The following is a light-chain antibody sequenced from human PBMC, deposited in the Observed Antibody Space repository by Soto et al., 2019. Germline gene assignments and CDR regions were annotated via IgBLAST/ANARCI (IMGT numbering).Light chain of an antibody. CDR3: QQYGRSPPFI. Sequence: EMVLTQSPGTLFLSPGERATLSCRASQSVSSTYLAWYQQKPGQAPRLLMYGASNRATGIPDRFSGSGSGTDFTLTINRLEPEDFAVYFCQQYGRSPPFIFGQGTQVEIK. V-gene: IGKV3-20*01. CDR1: QSVSSTY. J-gene: IGKJ2*01. CDR2: GAS.